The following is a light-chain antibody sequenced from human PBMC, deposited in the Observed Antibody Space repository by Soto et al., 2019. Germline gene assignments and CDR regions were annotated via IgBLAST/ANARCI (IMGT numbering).Light chain of an antibody. CDR2: EVN. V-gene: IGLV2-8*01. CDR3: SSNVGYNNRYV. CDR1: SSDVGGYNF. Sequence: QSALTQPPSASGSPGQSVTISCTGTSSDVGGYNFVSWYQQHPGKAPKLIIYEVNKRPSGVPNRFSGSKSGNTASLTVSGLQAEDEADYYCSSNVGYNNRYVFGTGTKVTVL. J-gene: IGLJ1*01.